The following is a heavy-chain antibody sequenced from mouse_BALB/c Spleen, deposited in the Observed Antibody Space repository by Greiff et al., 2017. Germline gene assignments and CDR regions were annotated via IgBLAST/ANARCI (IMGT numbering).Heavy chain of an antibody. V-gene: IGHV1S135*01. D-gene: IGHD1-2*01. J-gene: IGHJ3*01. CDR1: GYAFTSYN. CDR3: NAITARAFFAY. Sequence: VQLQQSGPDLVKPGASVKVSCKASGYAFTSYNMYWVKQSHGKSLEWIGYIDPYNGGTSYNQKFKGKATLTVDKSSSTAYMHLNSLTSEDTAVYYCNAITARAFFAYWGQGTLVTVSA. CDR2: IDPYNGGT.